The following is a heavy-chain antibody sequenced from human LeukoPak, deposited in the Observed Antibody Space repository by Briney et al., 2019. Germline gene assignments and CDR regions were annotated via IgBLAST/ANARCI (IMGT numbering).Heavy chain of an antibody. CDR2: VYYSGST. CDR1: GGSISGSSYY. J-gene: IGHJ5*02. CDR3: ARQEQQLIYNWFDP. V-gene: IGHV4-39*07. D-gene: IGHD6-13*01. Sequence: ETLSHSCTDSGGSISGSSYYWGWIRQPPGKGLEWIGSVYYSGSTYYHPSLKSRVTISVDTSKNQFSLRLTSVTAADTAVYYCARQEQQLIYNWFDPWGQGTLVTVSS.